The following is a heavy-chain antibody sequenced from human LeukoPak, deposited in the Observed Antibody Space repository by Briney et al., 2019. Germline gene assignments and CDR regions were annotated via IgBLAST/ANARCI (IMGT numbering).Heavy chain of an antibody. CDR2: FDPEDGET. D-gene: IGHD3-10*01. CDR3: ATPFYYGGGSEGYWFDP. Sequence: ASVKVSCKVSGYTLTELSMHWVRQAPGKGLEWMGGFDPEDGETIYAQKFQGRVTMTEDTSTDTAYMELRNLRSEDTAMYYFATPFYYGGGSEGYWFDPWGQGTLVTVSS. V-gene: IGHV1-24*01. J-gene: IGHJ5*02. CDR1: GYTLTELS.